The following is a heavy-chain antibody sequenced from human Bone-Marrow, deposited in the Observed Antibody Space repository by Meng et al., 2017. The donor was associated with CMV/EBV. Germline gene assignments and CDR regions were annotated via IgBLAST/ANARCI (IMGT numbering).Heavy chain of an antibody. Sequence: LRLSCAASGFTFSDYYMSWVRQAPGKGLEWLSYISNSGSSIYYADSVKDRFTISRDNAKNSLYLQMNSLRAEDTAVYYCARFQRWHLRWGQGTLVTVSS. CDR3: ARFQRWHLR. D-gene: IGHD4-23*01. J-gene: IGHJ1*01. V-gene: IGHV3-11*01. CDR2: ISNSGSSI. CDR1: GFTFSDYY.